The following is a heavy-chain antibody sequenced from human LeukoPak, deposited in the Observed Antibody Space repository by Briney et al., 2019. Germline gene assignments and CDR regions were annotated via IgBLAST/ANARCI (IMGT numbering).Heavy chain of an antibody. CDR1: GYTFTNYD. J-gene: IGHJ3*01. Sequence: ASVKVSCKTSGYTFTNYDIYWVRQAPGQGLECMGWISGYTGDTKYAQILQGRFTVTTDTSTSTAYMELRSLTYDDTAVYYCARAGYCGDGGCCGGSAFDVWGQGTMVTVSS. D-gene: IGHD2-15*01. CDR2: ISGYTGDT. V-gene: IGHV1-18*01. CDR3: ARAGYCGDGGCCGGSAFDV.